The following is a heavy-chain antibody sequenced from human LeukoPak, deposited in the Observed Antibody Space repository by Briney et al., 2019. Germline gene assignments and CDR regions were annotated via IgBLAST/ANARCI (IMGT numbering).Heavy chain of an antibody. CDR1: GFTFSSYS. CDR3: ARDTVTGGGGFDY. Sequence: GGSLRLSCAASGFTFSSYSMNWVRQAPGKGLEWVSYISSSSSTIYYADSVKGRFTISRDNAKNSLYLQMNSLRAEDTAVYYCARDTVTGGGGFDYWGQGTLVTVSS. V-gene: IGHV3-48*01. CDR2: ISSSSSTI. J-gene: IGHJ4*02. D-gene: IGHD4-11*01.